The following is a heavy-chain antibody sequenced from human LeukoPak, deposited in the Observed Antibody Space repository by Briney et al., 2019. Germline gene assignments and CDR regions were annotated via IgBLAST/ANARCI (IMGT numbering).Heavy chain of an antibody. CDR1: SGSISSYY. V-gene: IGHV4-59*01. Sequence: SETLSLTCTVSSGSISSYYWSWIRQPPGKGLEWIGYIYYSGSTNYNPSLKSRVTISVDTSKNQFSLKLSSVTAADTAVYYCARAPYGSGYYFDYWGQGTLVTVSS. CDR3: ARAPYGSGYYFDY. D-gene: IGHD3-10*01. J-gene: IGHJ4*02. CDR2: IYYSGST.